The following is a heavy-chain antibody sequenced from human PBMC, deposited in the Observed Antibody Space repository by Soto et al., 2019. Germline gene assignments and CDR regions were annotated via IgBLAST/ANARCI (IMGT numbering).Heavy chain of an antibody. CDR1: DDSISSGGYS. J-gene: IGHJ5*02. V-gene: IGHV4-30-2*01. Sequence: SETLSLTCSVSDDSISSGGYSWSWIRQPPGKGLEWIGYIYHSGSTYYNPSLKSRVTISVDRSKNQFSLKLSSVTAADTAVYYCARGTMATGLYNWFDPWGQGTLVNVSS. CDR3: ARGTMATGLYNWFDP. CDR2: IYHSGST. D-gene: IGHD5-12*01.